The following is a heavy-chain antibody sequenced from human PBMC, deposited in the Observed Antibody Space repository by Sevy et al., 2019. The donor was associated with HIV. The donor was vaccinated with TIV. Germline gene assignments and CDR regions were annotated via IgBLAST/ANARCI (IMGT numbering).Heavy chain of an antibody. D-gene: IGHD5-18*01. J-gene: IGHJ4*02. V-gene: IGHV5-51*01. CDR2: LYPGDSDT. CDR1: GYSFTSYW. CDR3: ARHARYSYGYYYFDY. Sequence: GESLKISCKGSGYSFTSYWIGWVRQMPGKGLEWMGILYPGDSDTRYSPSFQGQVTIPADKSFSTAYLQWSSLKASDTAMYYCARHARYSYGYYYFDYWGQGTLVTVSS.